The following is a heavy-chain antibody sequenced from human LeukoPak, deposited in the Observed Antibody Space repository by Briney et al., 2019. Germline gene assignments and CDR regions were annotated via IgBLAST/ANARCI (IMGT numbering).Heavy chain of an antibody. D-gene: IGHD6-25*01. Sequence: GESLKISCQASGNSFTGYWSSWVRQMPGKGLGGRGRIDLSDSYTNYSPSFQGHVTSSADKSITTAYLQWSSLKASDTATYYCARSGVAAVRGALGMDVWGKGTTVTAPS. CDR2: IDLSDSYT. V-gene: IGHV5-10-1*01. CDR1: GNSFTGYW. CDR3: ARSGVAAVRGALGMDV. J-gene: IGHJ6*04.